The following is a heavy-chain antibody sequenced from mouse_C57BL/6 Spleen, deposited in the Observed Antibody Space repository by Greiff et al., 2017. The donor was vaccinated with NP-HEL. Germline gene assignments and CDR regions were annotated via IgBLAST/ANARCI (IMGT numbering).Heavy chain of an antibody. CDR2: INPSSGYT. V-gene: IGHV1-7*01. CDR3: ASSYGSSPGFDAMDY. D-gene: IGHD1-1*01. CDR1: GYTFTSYW. Sequence: QVHVKQSGAELAKPGASVKLSCKASGYTFTSYWMHWVKQRPGQGLEWIGYINPSSGYTKYNQKFKDKATLTADKSSSTAYMQLSSLTYEDSAVYYCASSYGSSPGFDAMDYWGQGTSVTVSS. J-gene: IGHJ4*01.